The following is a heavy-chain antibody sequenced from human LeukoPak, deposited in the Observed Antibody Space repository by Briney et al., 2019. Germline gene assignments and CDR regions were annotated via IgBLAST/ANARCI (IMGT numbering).Heavy chain of an antibody. CDR3: ARVHIVVVTEEYDAFDI. D-gene: IGHD2-21*02. Sequence: AETLSLTCAVSGYSISSSNYWGWIRQPPGKGLEWIGNIHHIGNTYYNPSLKNRVTISLDTSKNQFSLKLSSVTAADTAVYYCARVHIVVVTEEYDAFDIWGQGTMVTVSS. CDR2: IHHIGNT. CDR1: GYSISSSNY. J-gene: IGHJ3*02. V-gene: IGHV4-38-2*01.